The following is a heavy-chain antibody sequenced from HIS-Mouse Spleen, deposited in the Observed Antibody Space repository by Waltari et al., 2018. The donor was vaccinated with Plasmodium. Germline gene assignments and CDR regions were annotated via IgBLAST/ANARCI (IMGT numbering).Heavy chain of an antibody. Sequence: QVQLVQSGAEVKKPGASVKVSCKASGYTFIRYGISWVRQAPGQGLEWMGWISDYNGNTKYAQKLQGRVSMTTDTSTSAAYMELRSVRSDDTAVYYCARGSAGDAFDIWGQGTMVTVSS. CDR3: ARGSAGDAFDI. D-gene: IGHD6-19*01. CDR1: GYTFIRYG. CDR2: ISDYNGNT. J-gene: IGHJ3*02. V-gene: IGHV1-18*01.